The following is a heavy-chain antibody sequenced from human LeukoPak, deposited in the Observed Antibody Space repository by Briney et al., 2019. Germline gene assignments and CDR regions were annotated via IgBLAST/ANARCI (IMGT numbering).Heavy chain of an antibody. CDR1: GGSISSYY. D-gene: IGHD3-16*02. CDR3: ARYDVWGTYRAFDY. Sequence: SETLSLTCTVSGGSISSYYWSWIRQPAGKGLEWIGFIYYSGSTYYNPSLKSRVTVSVDTSKNQFSLKLSSVTAADTAMYYCARYDVWGTYRAFDYWGQGTLVTVSS. J-gene: IGHJ4*02. CDR2: IYYSGST. V-gene: IGHV4-59*04.